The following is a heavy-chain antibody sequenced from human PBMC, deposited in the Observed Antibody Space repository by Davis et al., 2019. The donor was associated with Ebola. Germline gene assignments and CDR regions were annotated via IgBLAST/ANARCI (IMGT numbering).Heavy chain of an antibody. CDR2: IWYDGSNK. J-gene: IGHJ6*02. D-gene: IGHD2-8*01. Sequence: GESLKISCAASGFTVSSNYMSWVRQAPGKGLEWVAVIWYDGSNKYYADSVKGRFTVSRDNSKNTLYLQMNSLRAEDTAVYYCAREMVRYYYGMDVWGQGTTVTVSS. CDR3: AREMVRYYYGMDV. CDR1: GFTVSSNY. V-gene: IGHV3-33*08.